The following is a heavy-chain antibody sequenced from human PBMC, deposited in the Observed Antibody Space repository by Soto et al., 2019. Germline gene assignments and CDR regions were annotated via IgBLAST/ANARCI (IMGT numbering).Heavy chain of an antibody. V-gene: IGHV3-33*01. CDR3: ARDSGLGSFDP. D-gene: IGHD1-26*01. J-gene: IGHJ5*02. CDR1: GFTFSSYG. Sequence: QVQLVESGGGVVQPGRSLRLSCAASGFTFSSYGMHWVRQAPGKGLEWVAVIWYDGSNKYYADSVKGRFTISRDNSKNTLYLQMNSLRAEDTAVYYCARDSGLGSFDPWGQGTLVTVSS. CDR2: IWYDGSNK.